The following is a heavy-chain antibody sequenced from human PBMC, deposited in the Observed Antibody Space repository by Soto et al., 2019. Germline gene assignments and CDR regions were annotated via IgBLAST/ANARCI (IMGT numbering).Heavy chain of an antibody. CDR2: ITGSGGST. CDR3: AKDRYTSIVVVPAAWNY. V-gene: IGHV3-23*01. D-gene: IGHD2-2*01. J-gene: IGHJ4*02. CDR1: GFTFSSYA. Sequence: GGPLRLSCPASGFTFSSYAMSWVRQAPGKGLEWVSAITGSGGSTYYADSVKGRFTISRDNSKNTLYLQMNSLRAEDTAVYDCAKDRYTSIVVVPAAWNYWGQGTMVTVSS.